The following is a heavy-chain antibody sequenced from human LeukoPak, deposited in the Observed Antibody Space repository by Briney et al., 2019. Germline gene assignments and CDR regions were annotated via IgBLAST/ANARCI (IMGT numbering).Heavy chain of an antibody. D-gene: IGHD3-3*01. CDR1: GFTFSSYA. CDR3: ANSAVDYDFWSGYYFDY. Sequence: GGSLRLSCAASGFTFSSYAMSWVRQAPGKGLEWVSAISGSGGSTYYADSVKGRFTISRDNSKNMLYLQMNSLRAEDTAVYYCANSAVDYDFWSGYYFDYWGQGTLVTVSS. J-gene: IGHJ4*02. V-gene: IGHV3-23*01. CDR2: ISGSGGST.